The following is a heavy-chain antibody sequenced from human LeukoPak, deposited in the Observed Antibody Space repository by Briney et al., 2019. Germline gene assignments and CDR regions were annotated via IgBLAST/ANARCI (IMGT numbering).Heavy chain of an antibody. CDR2: IYPGDSDS. V-gene: IGHV5-51*01. Sequence: GGALQISCKGSGCNFTTYWIGWVRQMPGKGLEWMGIIYPGDSDSRYSPSFQGQVTISVDKSISTAYLQWSSLKASDTAMYYCARLITMVRGVIHYYYGMDVWGKGTTVTVSS. CDR3: ARLITMVRGVIHYYYGMDV. J-gene: IGHJ6*04. CDR1: GCNFTTYW. D-gene: IGHD3-10*01.